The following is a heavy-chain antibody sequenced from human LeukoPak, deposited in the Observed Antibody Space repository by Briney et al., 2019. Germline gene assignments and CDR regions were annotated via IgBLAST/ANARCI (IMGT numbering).Heavy chain of an antibody. J-gene: IGHJ6*03. CDR2: MNPNSGNT. Sequence: ASVKVSCKASGYTFTSYDINWVRQATGQGLEWMGWMNPNSGNTGYAQKFQGRVTMTRNTSISTAYMELSSLRSEDTAVYYCARVFWSQLVPGYYYYYMDVSGKGTTVTISS. CDR1: GYTFTSYD. V-gene: IGHV1-8*01. CDR3: ARVFWSQLVPGYYYYYMDV. D-gene: IGHD6-13*01.